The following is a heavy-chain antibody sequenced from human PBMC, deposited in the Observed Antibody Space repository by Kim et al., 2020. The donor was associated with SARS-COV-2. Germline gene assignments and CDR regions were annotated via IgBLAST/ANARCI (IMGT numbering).Heavy chain of an antibody. CDR1: GGTFGSQT. D-gene: IGHD3-3*01. CDR2: IIPMFRTT. J-gene: IGHJ5*02. V-gene: IGHV1-69*13. Sequence: SVKVSCKASGGTFGSQTISWVRQAPGQGLEWMGGIIPMFRTTKYAQKFQGRVTITADERTTTAYMDLSRLRFEDTAVYYCARGGFLDSNLGYWFDPWGQGTLVTVSS. CDR3: ARGGFLDSNLGYWFDP.